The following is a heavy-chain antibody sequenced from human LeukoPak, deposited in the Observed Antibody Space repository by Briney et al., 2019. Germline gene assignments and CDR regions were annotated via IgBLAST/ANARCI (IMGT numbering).Heavy chain of an antibody. Sequence: SETLSLTCTVSGGSISSYYWRWIRQPAGKGLEWIGHIHSSGSTNYNPSLKSRVTMSLDASKNQFSLRLTSVTAADSAVYFCARNLGSSWFDPWGQGTLVTVSS. J-gene: IGHJ5*02. CDR2: IHSSGST. D-gene: IGHD1-26*01. V-gene: IGHV4-4*07. CDR3: ARNLGSSWFDP. CDR1: GGSISSYY.